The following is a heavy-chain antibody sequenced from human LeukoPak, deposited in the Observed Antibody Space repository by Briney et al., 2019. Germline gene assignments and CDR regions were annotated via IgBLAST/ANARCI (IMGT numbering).Heavy chain of an antibody. CDR3: ARNPTVTTIWFDP. D-gene: IGHD4-17*01. Sequence: GGSLRLSCGASGFXFSSYSINWVRQAPGKGLEWLSSISSSSYYIYYADSVKGRFTVSRDNARNSLYLQMDSLRAEDTAVYYCARNPTVTTIWFDPWGQGTLVTVSS. CDR1: GFXFSSYS. CDR2: ISSSSYYI. V-gene: IGHV3-21*01. J-gene: IGHJ5*02.